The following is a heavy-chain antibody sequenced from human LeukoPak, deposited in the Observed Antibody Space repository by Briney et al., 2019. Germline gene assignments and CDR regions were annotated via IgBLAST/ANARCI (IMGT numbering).Heavy chain of an antibody. Sequence: GGSLRLSCAASGFTVSSNYMSWVRQAPGKGLEWVSVIYSGGSTYYADSVKGRFTISRDNAKNSLYLQMNSLRAEDTAVYYCARDGAIAAAGRAVLVGDYWGQGTLVTVSS. CDR3: ARDGAIAAAGRAVLVGDY. CDR1: GFTVSSNY. J-gene: IGHJ4*02. D-gene: IGHD6-13*01. CDR2: IYSGGST. V-gene: IGHV3-66*01.